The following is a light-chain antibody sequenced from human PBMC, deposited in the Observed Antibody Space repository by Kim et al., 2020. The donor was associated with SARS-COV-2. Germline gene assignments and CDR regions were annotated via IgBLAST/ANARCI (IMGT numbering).Light chain of an antibody. CDR2: GAS. CDR3: QQYNNWWT. V-gene: IGKV3-15*01. Sequence: SVVPGERATRSCRASERGSSKLAWYQQKPGQAPRLLIYGASTRATGVPARCSGSGSGTEFTLTISSLQADDFAVYYCQQYNNWWTFGQGTKVEIK. CDR1: ERGSSK. J-gene: IGKJ1*01.